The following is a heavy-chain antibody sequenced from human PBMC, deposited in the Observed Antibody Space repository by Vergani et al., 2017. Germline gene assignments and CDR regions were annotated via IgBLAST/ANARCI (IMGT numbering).Heavy chain of an antibody. CDR2: IYHSGST. CDR1: GGPISSSNW. CDR3: ARDNWGWYHYYYGMDV. D-gene: IGHD7-27*01. J-gene: IGHJ6*02. Sequence: QVQLQESGPGLVKPSGTLSLTCAVSGGPISSSNWWSCVRQTPGKGLEWIGDIYHSGSTNYNPSLRSRVTISVEKSKNQFSLKLSSVTDADTAVYYCARDNWGWYHYYYGMDVWGQGTTVTVSS. V-gene: IGHV4-4*02.